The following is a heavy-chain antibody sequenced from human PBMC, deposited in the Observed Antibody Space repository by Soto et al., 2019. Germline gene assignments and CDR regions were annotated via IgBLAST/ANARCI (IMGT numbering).Heavy chain of an antibody. Sequence: GGSLRLSCAASGFTFSSYAMSWVRQAPGKGLEWVSAISGSGGSTYYADSVKGRFTISRDNSKNTLYLQMNSLRAEDTAVYYCAKVRGYDYYYYYMDVWGKGTTVTAP. V-gene: IGHV3-23*01. D-gene: IGHD5-12*01. J-gene: IGHJ6*03. CDR3: AKVRGYDYYYYYMDV. CDR2: ISGSGGST. CDR1: GFTFSSYA.